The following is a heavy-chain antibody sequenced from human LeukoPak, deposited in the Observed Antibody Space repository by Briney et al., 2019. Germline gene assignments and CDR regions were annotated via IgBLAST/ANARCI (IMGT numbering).Heavy chain of an antibody. CDR1: GYTFTSYG. V-gene: IGHV1-18*01. J-gene: IGHJ4*02. CDR2: ISAYNGNT. D-gene: IGHD3-10*01. Sequence: ASVKVSCKASGYTFTSYGISWVRQAPGQGLEWMGWISAYNGNTNYAQKLQGRVTMTTDTSTSTAYMELRSLRSDDTAVYYCATTRAGVTMVRGVMVYWGQGTLVTVSS. CDR3: ATTRAGVTMVRGVMVY.